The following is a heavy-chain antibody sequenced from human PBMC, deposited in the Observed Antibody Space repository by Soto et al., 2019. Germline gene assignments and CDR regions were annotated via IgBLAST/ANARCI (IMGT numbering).Heavy chain of an antibody. Sequence: ASVKVSCKASGYTFTSYGISWVRQAPGQGLEWMGWISAYSGGTNYAQKFQGWVTMTRDTSISTAYMELSNLRSEDTAVYYCSRGLGLYYFDYWGQGTLVTVSS. CDR1: GYTFTSYG. CDR2: ISAYSGGT. CDR3: SRGLGLYYFDY. D-gene: IGHD1-26*01. J-gene: IGHJ4*02. V-gene: IGHV1-18*01.